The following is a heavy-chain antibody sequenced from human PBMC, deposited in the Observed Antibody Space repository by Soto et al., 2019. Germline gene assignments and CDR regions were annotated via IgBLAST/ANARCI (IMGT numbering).Heavy chain of an antibody. D-gene: IGHD5-12*01. CDR1: GFTFSSYS. Sequence: HPGGSLRLSCAASGFTFSSYSMNWVRQAPGKGLEWVSYISSSSSTIYYADSVKGRFTISRDNAKNSLYLQMNSLRAEDTARYYCAKDPWASPHPFDPWGQGTLVTVSS. CDR3: AKDPWASPHPFDP. V-gene: IGHV3-48*01. CDR2: ISSSSSTI. J-gene: IGHJ5*02.